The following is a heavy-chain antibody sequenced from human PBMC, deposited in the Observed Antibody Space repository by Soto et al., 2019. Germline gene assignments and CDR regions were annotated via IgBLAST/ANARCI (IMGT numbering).Heavy chain of an antibody. Sequence: QVQLVESGGGVVQPGRSLRLSCAASGFTFSSYGIHWVRQAPGKGLEWVAVIWYDGSNKYYADSVKGRFTISRDNSKNTLYLQMNSLGAEDTAVYYCARDYDSSGYPRYYFDYWGQGTLVTVSS. CDR3: ARDYDSSGYPRYYFDY. J-gene: IGHJ4*02. V-gene: IGHV3-33*01. CDR2: IWYDGSNK. D-gene: IGHD3-22*01. CDR1: GFTFSSYG.